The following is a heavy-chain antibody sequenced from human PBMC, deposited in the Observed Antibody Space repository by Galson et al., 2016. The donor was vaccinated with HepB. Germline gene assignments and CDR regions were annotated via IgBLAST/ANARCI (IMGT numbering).Heavy chain of an antibody. V-gene: IGHV5-51*01. D-gene: IGHD3-9*01. Sequence: QSGAEVKKPGESLKISCKGSGSIFTTYWVVWVRQMPGKGLEWMGSIYPGNSDTKYSPSFQGQVTISADKSVNTAYLQWPSLKASDTAIYYCATQPHYDILTGYRVDPGGQGTQVIVSS. CDR1: GSIFTTYW. J-gene: IGHJ4*02. CDR3: ATQPHYDILTGYRVDP. CDR2: IYPGNSDT.